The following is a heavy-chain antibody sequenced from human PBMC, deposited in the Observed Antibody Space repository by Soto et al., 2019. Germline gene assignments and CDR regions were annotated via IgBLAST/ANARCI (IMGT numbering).Heavy chain of an antibody. CDR3: ARAIRGYGAYGGY. D-gene: IGHD5-12*01. Sequence: LRRSCASSGFTFSDYYMSSIRQTPGTRLERLSYITESGHAAEYADSVRGRFTISRDNNKNSLYLQMNGLRVDDTGVYYCARAIRGYGAYGGYLGQGTLVTVSS. CDR2: ITESGHAA. CDR1: GFTFSDYY. J-gene: IGHJ4*02. V-gene: IGHV3-11*04.